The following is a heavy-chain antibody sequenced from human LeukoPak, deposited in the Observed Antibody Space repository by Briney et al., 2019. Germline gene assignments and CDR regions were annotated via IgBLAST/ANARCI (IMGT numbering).Heavy chain of an antibody. J-gene: IGHJ4*02. Sequence: SQTLSLTCTVSGASISTFYWSWIRQPPGKGLEWIGYIYYSGSTNYNPSLKSRVAMSIDTSKNQFSLKLTSLTAADTAVYYCARSGYYYDSLDYWGQGTLVTVSS. CDR2: IYYSGST. CDR1: GASISTFY. D-gene: IGHD3-22*01. CDR3: ARSGYYYDSLDY. V-gene: IGHV4-59*08.